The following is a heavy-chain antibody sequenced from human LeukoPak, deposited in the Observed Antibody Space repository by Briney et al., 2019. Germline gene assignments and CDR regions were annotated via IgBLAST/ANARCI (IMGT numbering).Heavy chain of an antibody. D-gene: IGHD6-19*01. CDR2: ISGSGGST. CDR1: EFTFSRFG. V-gene: IGHV3-23*01. CDR3: TRNSGWYGLS. J-gene: IGHJ1*01. Sequence: PGGSLRLSCAASEFTFSRFGMSWVRQAPGKGLEWVSTISGSGGSTYYADSVKGRFTISRDNSNNTLFLHLNSLRGEDTAVYYCTRNSGWYGLSWGQGTLVTVSS.